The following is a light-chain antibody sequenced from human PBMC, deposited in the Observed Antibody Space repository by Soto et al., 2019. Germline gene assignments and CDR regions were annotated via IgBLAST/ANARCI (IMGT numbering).Light chain of an antibody. V-gene: IGKV1-5*01. CDR3: QQYNSYYT. CDR1: QSISTW. J-gene: IGKJ2*01. Sequence: DIQMTQSPSTLSASVGDRVTITCRASQSISTWLAWYQQKPGKAPKLLIYDASILESGVPSRFSASGSGTEFTLTISSLQPDDFATYYGQQYNSYYTFGQGTKLEIK. CDR2: DAS.